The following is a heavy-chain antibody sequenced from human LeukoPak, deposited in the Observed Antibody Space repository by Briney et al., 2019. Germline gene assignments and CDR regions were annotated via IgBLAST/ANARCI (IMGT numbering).Heavy chain of an antibody. Sequence: PGGSLRLSCAASGFTFNSYAIHWVRQAPGKGLEWVANIKQDGSEKYYVDSVKGRFTISRDNAKNSLYLQMNSLRAEDTAVYYCARAGQLGQAHAFDIWGQGTMVTVSS. CDR2: IKQDGSEK. V-gene: IGHV3-7*01. J-gene: IGHJ3*02. CDR3: ARAGQLGQAHAFDI. CDR1: GFTFNSYA. D-gene: IGHD6-6*01.